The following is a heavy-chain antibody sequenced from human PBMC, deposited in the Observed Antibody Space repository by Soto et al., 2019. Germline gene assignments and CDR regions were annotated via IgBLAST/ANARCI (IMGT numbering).Heavy chain of an antibody. CDR2: IYTSGST. J-gene: IGHJ5*02. D-gene: IGHD2-8*01. CDR1: GGSISSYY. CDR3: ARDRFGNGVYLSDP. V-gene: IGHV4-4*07. Sequence: SETLSLTCTVSGGSISSYYWSWIRQPAGKGLEWIGRIYTSGSTNYNPSLKSRVTMSVDTSKNQFSLKLSSVTAADTAVYYCARDRFGNGVYLSDPWGQGTLVTVSS.